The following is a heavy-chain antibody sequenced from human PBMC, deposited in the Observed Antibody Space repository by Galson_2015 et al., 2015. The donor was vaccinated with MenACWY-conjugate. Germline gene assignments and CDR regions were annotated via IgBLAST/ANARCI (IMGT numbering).Heavy chain of an antibody. V-gene: IGHV4-39*01. J-gene: IGHJ3*02. CDR1: GGSISSSSYF. CDR2: ISYSGST. D-gene: IGHD4-23*01. CDR3: ARRSARLTLGAFDI. Sequence: LSLTCTVSGGSISSSSYFWGWIRQPPGKGLEWIGTISYSGSTHYNPSLNNRVTVSADTPKNQFSLNVNSVTAADTALYYCARRSARLTLGAFDIWGQGTMVTVSS.